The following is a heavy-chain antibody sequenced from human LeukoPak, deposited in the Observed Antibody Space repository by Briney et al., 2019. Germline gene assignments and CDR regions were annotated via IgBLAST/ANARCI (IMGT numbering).Heavy chain of an antibody. CDR2: ISYDGSNK. Sequence: PGRSLRLSCAASGFTFSSYAMHWVRQAPGKGLEWVAVISYDGSNKYYADSVKGRFTISRDNSKNTLYLQMNSLRAEDTAVYYCARDLSDFWSGYTPPNWFDPWGQGTLVTVSS. J-gene: IGHJ5*02. D-gene: IGHD3-3*01. V-gene: IGHV3-30-3*01. CDR1: GFTFSSYA. CDR3: ARDLSDFWSGYTPPNWFDP.